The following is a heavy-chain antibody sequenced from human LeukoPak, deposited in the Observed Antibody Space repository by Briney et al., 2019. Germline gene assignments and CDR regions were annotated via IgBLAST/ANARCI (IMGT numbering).Heavy chain of an antibody. V-gene: IGHV5-51*01. Sequence: PGGSLRLSCKGSGYSFTSYWSGWVRQMPGKGLEWMGIIYPGDSDTRYSPSFQGQVTISADKSISTAYLQWSSLKASDTAMYYCARQSSDGYCSGGSCYHPDAFDIWGQGTMVTVSS. D-gene: IGHD2-15*01. CDR3: ARQSSDGYCSGGSCYHPDAFDI. CDR1: GYSFTSYW. J-gene: IGHJ3*02. CDR2: IYPGDSDT.